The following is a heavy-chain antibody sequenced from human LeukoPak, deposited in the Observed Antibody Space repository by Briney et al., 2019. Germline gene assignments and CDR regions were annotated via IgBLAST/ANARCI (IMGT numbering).Heavy chain of an antibody. J-gene: IGHJ3*02. CDR3: ARMTTVTTEGI. CDR2: INSDGSDT. Sequence: GGSLRLSCAAPGFTFSHFWIHWVRQAPGKGLVWVSRINSDGSDTIYADSVKGRFTSSRDNAKNILYLQMNNLRPEDTAVYYCARMTTVTTEGIWGQGTMVTVSS. V-gene: IGHV3-74*01. CDR1: GFTFSHFW. D-gene: IGHD4-17*01.